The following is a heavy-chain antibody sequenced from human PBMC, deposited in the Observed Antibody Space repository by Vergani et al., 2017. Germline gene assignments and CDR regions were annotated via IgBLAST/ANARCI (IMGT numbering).Heavy chain of an antibody. D-gene: IGHD2-15*01. CDR3: ARGVAAVDAFDI. V-gene: IGHV1-69*01. Sequence: QVQLVQSGAEVKKPGSSVKVSCKASGGTFSSYAISWVRQAPGQGIEWMGGIIPIIGTANYAQKFQGRVTIPADESTSTAYMELSSLRSEDTAVYYCARGVAAVDAFDIWGQGTMVTVSS. CDR1: GGTFSSYA. CDR2: IIPIIGTA. J-gene: IGHJ3*02.